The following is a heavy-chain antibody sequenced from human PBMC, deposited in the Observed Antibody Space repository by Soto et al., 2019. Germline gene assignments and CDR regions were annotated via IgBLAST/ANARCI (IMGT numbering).Heavy chain of an antibody. Sequence: QVQLVQSGAEVKKPGASVKVSCKAYDYTFTSYGISWVRQAPGQGLEWMGWISAYNGNTKYIQKFQGRVTMTTDTSTSTAYMELRSLTSDRTAVYYCARDFYGDSGHFDYWGQGTLVTVSS. CDR3: ARDFYGDSGHFDY. D-gene: IGHD4-17*01. CDR1: DYTFTSYG. CDR2: ISAYNGNT. V-gene: IGHV1-18*01. J-gene: IGHJ4*02.